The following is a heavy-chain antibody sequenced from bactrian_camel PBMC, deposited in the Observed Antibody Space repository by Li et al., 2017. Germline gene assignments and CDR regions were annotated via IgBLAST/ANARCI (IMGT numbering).Heavy chain of an antibody. CDR3: AAGGGRRSCRHCAGGICFIPPAMYSV. Sequence: HVQLVESGGGSVQAGGSLRLSCAVSGYTLNNQCLAWFRQVLGKEPIGIAGVDNDGSTGYEKSVKDRFTISKDNITSTLYLQMNNLQPEDTTRYYCAAGGGRRSCRHCAGGICFIPPAMYSVWGQGTQVTVS. CDR1: GYTLNNQC. D-gene: IGHD1*01. V-gene: IGHV3S9*01. CDR2: VDNDGST. J-gene: IGHJ4*01.